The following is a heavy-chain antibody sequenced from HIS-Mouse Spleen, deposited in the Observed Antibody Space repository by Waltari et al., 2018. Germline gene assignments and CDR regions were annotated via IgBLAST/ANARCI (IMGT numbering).Heavy chain of an antibody. D-gene: IGHD3-22*01. J-gene: IGHJ4*02. CDR2: IKQDGSEK. V-gene: IGHV3-7*01. Sequence: EVQLVESGGGLVQPGGSLRLSCAASGFTFSSYWRSWVRQAPGKGLEWVANIKQDGSEKYYVDSVKGRFTISRDNAKNSLYLQMNSLRAEDTAVYYCARSNTTYYYDSSGYDYWGQGTLVTVSS. CDR1: GFTFSSYW. CDR3: ARSNTTYYYDSSGYDY.